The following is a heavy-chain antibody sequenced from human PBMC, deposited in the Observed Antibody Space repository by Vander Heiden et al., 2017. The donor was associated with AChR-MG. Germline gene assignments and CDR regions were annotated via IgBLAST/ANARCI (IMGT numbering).Heavy chain of an antibody. J-gene: IGHJ4*02. CDR3: ARHGYSSGWSPFDY. CDR1: GFSLSTSGMC. Sequence: QVTLRESGPALVKPTQTLTLTCTFSGFSLSTSGMCVSWIRQPPGKALEWLALIDWDDDKYYSTSLKTRLTISKDTSKNQVVLTMTNMDPVDTATYYCARHGYSSGWSPFDYWGQGTLVTVSS. CDR2: IDWDDDK. D-gene: IGHD6-19*01. V-gene: IGHV2-70*01.